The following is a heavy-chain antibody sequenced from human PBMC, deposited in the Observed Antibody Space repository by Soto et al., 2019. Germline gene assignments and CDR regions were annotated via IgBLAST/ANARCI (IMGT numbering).Heavy chain of an antibody. CDR3: ARDRQIFDYFASGSGGTDV. Sequence: KTSETLSLTCTVSGVSISSGGFYWNWIRQRPGKGLEWMGYIHYTERAYYNPSLKSRITISVDTSNNQFSLKLNSVTAADTGVYYCARDRQIFDYFASGSGGTDVWGQGTTVTVSS. J-gene: IGHJ6*02. CDR2: IHYTERA. CDR1: GVSISSGGFY. D-gene: IGHD3-10*01. V-gene: IGHV4-31*03.